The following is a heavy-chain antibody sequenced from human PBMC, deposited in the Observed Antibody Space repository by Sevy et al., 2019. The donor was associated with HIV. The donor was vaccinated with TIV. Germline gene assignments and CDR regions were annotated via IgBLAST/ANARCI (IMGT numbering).Heavy chain of an antibody. V-gene: IGHV1-18*01. CDR3: SGGRAPDNGRYHFDS. CDR2: ITPDSGDR. Sequence: ASVKVSCKASGYIFGIYDISWVRQAPGQGLEWMGWITPDSGDRNYAQKLQGRVTMTTDTSTRTSYMELRSLTSDDAGNLYLSGGRAPDNGRYHFDSWAQGTLVTVSS. D-gene: IGHD1-26*01. CDR1: GYIFGIYD. J-gene: IGHJ4*02.